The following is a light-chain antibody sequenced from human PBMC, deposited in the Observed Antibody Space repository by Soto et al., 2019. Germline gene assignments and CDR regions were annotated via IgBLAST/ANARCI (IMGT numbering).Light chain of an antibody. CDR3: QQSYEYPLT. CDR1: QSLSGR. Sequence: DILMTQSPSTLSTSVGDRVTITCRASQSLSGRLAWYQQKPGQAPKLLIHDASTLQSGVPSRFSGSGSGTEFTLTISSLQPDDFATYFCQQSYEYPLTFGGGTKVEIK. J-gene: IGKJ4*01. CDR2: DAS. V-gene: IGKV1-5*01.